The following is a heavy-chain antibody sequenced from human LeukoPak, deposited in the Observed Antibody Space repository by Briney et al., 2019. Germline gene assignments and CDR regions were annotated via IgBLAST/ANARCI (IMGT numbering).Heavy chain of an antibody. Sequence: SGTLSLTCAVSGGSISSSNWWSRVRQPAGNGLEWIGEIYHSGSTNYNPSLKSRVTISVDTSKNQFSLKLSSVTAADTAVYYCARSIPRIAALNNFDYWGQGTLVTVSS. CDR2: IYHSGST. V-gene: IGHV4-4*02. J-gene: IGHJ4*02. D-gene: IGHD6-6*01. CDR3: ARSIPRIAALNNFDY. CDR1: GGSISSSNW.